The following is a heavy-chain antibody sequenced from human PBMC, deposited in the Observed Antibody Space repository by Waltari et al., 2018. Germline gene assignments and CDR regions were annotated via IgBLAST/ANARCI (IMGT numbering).Heavy chain of an antibody. Sequence: QVQLVQSGAEVKKPGSSVKVSCKASGGPFSSHAIRWVGPAPGQGLEWMGGIIPIFGTANYAQKFQGRVTITADESTSTAYMELSSLRSEDTAVYYCARGTSSGWYSGGYFDYWGQGTLVTVSS. CDR1: GGPFSSHA. V-gene: IGHV1-69*01. CDR2: IIPIFGTA. J-gene: IGHJ4*02. D-gene: IGHD6-19*01. CDR3: ARGTSSGWYSGGYFDY.